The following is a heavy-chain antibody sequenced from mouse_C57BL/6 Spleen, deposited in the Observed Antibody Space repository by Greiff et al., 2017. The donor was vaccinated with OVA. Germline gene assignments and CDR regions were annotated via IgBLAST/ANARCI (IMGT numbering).Heavy chain of an antibody. Sequence: DVMLVESGGGLVQPGGSLKLSCAASGFTFSDYYMYWVRQTPEKRLEWVAYISNGGGSTYYPDTVKGRFTISRDNAKNTLYLQMSRLKSEDTAMYYSVRHDRGYAMDYRGQGTSVTVSS. D-gene: IGHD3-2*01. CDR3: VRHDRGYAMDY. CDR1: GFTFSDYY. J-gene: IGHJ4*01. CDR2: ISNGGGST. V-gene: IGHV5-12*01.